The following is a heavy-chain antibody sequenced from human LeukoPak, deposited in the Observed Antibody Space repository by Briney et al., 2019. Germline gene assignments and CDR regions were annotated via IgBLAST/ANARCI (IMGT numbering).Heavy chain of an antibody. D-gene: IGHD2-15*01. Sequence: RSGGSLRLSCAAPGFTFSSYAMSWVRQAPGKGLEWVSAISGSGGSTYYADSVKGRFTISRDNSKNTLYLQMNSLRAEDTAVYYCAKVVAAIDYWGQGTLVTVSS. CDR3: AKVVAAIDY. J-gene: IGHJ4*02. V-gene: IGHV3-23*01. CDR2: ISGSGGST. CDR1: GFTFSSYA.